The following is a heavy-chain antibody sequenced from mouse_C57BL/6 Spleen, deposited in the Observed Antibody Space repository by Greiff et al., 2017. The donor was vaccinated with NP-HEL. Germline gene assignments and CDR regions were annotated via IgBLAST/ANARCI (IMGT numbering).Heavy chain of an antibody. CDR1: GFTFSDYG. Sequence: EVQLVESGGGLVKPGGSLKLSCAASGFTFSDYGMHWVRQAPEKGLEWVAYISSGSSTIYYADTVKGRFTISRDNAKNTLFLQMTSLRSEDTAMYYCAGYYGNYDLAWFAYWGQGTLVTVSA. J-gene: IGHJ3*01. CDR2: ISSGSSTI. CDR3: AGYYGNYDLAWFAY. V-gene: IGHV5-17*01. D-gene: IGHD2-1*01.